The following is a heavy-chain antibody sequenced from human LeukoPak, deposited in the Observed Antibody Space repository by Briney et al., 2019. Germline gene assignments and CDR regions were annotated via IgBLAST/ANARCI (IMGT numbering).Heavy chain of an antibody. CDR3: ARDGSLDYYDSSGQNNAFDI. CDR2: IIPILGIA. D-gene: IGHD3-22*01. V-gene: IGHV1-69*04. Sequence: SVKVSCKASGGTFSSYAISWVRQAPGQGLEWMRRIIPILGIANYAQKFQGRVTITADKSTSTAYMELSSLRSEDTAVYYCARDGSLDYYDSSGQNNAFDIWGQGTMVTVSS. CDR1: GGTFSSYA. J-gene: IGHJ3*02.